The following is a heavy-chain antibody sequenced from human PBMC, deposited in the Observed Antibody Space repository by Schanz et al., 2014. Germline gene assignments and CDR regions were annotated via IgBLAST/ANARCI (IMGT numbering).Heavy chain of an antibody. CDR1: GYSFTDYA. D-gene: IGHD2-21*02. V-gene: IGHV1-18*01. CDR2: ISAYNGHT. Sequence: QVQLVQSGVEVKRPGASVRVSCKASGYSFTDYAIHWVRQAPGQGLEWMGWISAYNGHTTYAQKFQGRVTMTTDTATGTAYMELRGLRSDDTAVYYCARETAIITAGAFDVWGQGTMVTVSS. CDR3: ARETAIITAGAFDV. J-gene: IGHJ3*01.